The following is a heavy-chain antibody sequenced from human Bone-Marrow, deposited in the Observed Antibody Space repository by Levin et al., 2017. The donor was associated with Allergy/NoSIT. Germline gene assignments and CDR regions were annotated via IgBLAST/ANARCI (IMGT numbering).Heavy chain of an antibody. CDR2: ISSAARTI. D-gene: IGHD4-11*01. CDR1: GFSFSSYE. Sequence: GGSLRLSCATSGFSFSSYEMNWVRQAPGKGLEWVSYISSAARTISYADSVRGRFTISRDNAQNSLSLQMDSLRAEDTAVYYCARVSFFSNYWSRNHHHSYCMDVWGKGTTGTVSS. CDR3: ARVSFFSNYWSRNHHHSYCMDV. J-gene: IGHJ6*03. V-gene: IGHV3-48*03.